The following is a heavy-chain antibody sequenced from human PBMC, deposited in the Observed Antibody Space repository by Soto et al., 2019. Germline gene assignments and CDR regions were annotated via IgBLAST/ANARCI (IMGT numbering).Heavy chain of an antibody. D-gene: IGHD3-22*01. CDR2: IIPIFGTA. CDR3: ARARTYYYDSSGPRTRNYYYYYGMDV. CDR1: GGTFSSYA. Sequence: GASVKVSCKASGGTFSSYAVIWVRQAPGQGLEGMGRIIPIFGTANYAQKFQGRVTITADESTSTAYMELSSLRSEDTAVYYCARARTYYYDSSGPRTRNYYYYYGMDVWGQGTTVTVSS. J-gene: IGHJ6*02. V-gene: IGHV1-69*13.